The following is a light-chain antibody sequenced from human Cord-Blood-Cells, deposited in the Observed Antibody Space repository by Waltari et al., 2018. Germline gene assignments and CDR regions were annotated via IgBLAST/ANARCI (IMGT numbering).Light chain of an antibody. CDR1: QIISSY. CDR3: QQSYSTPPWT. V-gene: IGKV1-39*01. Sequence: DIQMTQSPSSLSASVGDRVTITCRASQIISSYLNWYQQKPGKAPKLLIYAASSLQSGVPSRFRGSGAGTDFTLTISSLQPEDFATYYCQQSYSTPPWTFGQGTKVEIK. J-gene: IGKJ1*01. CDR2: AAS.